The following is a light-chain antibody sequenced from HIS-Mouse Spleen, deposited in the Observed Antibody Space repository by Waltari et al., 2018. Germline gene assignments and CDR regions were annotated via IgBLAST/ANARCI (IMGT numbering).Light chain of an antibody. CDR2: EGS. Sequence: QSALTQPASVSGSPGQSITISCTGTSSDVGSYNLVSWYQPHPGKAPKPMIYEGSKRPSGVSNRFSGSKSGNTASLTISGLQAEDEADYYCCSYAGSSTFEVFGGGTKLTVL. J-gene: IGLJ2*01. CDR3: CSYAGSSTFEV. V-gene: IGLV2-23*03. CDR1: SSDVGSYNL.